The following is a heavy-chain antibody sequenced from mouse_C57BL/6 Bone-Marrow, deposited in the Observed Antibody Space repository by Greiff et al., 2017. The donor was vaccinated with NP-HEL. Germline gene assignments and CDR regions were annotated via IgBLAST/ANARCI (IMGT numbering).Heavy chain of an antibody. D-gene: IGHD2-4*01. CDR1: GFTFSDYY. J-gene: IGHJ4*01. Sequence: EVHLVESEGGLVQPGSSMKLSCTASGFTFSDYYMAWVRQVPEKGLEWVANINYDGISTYYLDSLKSRFIISRDNAKNILYLQMRSLKSEDTATYYCAREGGLRRRTYAMDYWGQGASVTVSS. CDR3: AREGGLRRRTYAMDY. V-gene: IGHV5-16*01. CDR2: INYDGIST.